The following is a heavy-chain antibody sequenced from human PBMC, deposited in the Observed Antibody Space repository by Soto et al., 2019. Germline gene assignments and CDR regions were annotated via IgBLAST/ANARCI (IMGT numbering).Heavy chain of an antibody. J-gene: IGHJ6*02. CDR2: IIPILGIA. CDR3: ARAVGANLLYYYGMDV. D-gene: IGHD1-26*01. Sequence: SVKLSCKASGGTFSSYTISWVRQAPGQGLEWMGRIIPILGIANYAQKFQGRVTITADKSTSTAYMELSSLRSEDTAVYYCARAVGANLLYYYGMDVWGQGTTVTVSS. V-gene: IGHV1-69*02. CDR1: GGTFSSYT.